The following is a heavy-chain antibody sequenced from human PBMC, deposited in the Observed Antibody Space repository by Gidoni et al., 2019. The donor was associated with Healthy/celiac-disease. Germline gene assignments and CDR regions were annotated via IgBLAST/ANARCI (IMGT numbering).Heavy chain of an antibody. Sequence: QVQLVQSGAEVKKPGASVKVSCKASGYTFTGYYMHWVRQAPGQGLEWMGWINPNSGGTNYAQKFQGRVTMTRDTSISTAYMELSRLRSDDTAVYYCAREGYYYDSSGSANDAFDIWGQGTMVTVSS. D-gene: IGHD3-22*01. CDR2: INPNSGGT. J-gene: IGHJ3*02. CDR1: GYTFTGYY. CDR3: AREGYYYDSSGSANDAFDI. V-gene: IGHV1-2*02.